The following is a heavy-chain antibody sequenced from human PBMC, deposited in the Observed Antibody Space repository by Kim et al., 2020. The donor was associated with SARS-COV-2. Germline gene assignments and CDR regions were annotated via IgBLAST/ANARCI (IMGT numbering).Heavy chain of an antibody. CDR1: GDSIRSRAYY. V-gene: IGHV4-39*02. J-gene: IGHJ3*02. CDR3: ATHPYGITGNPFDI. CDR2: MHYGGST. Sequence: SETLSPTCTVSGDSIRSRAYYWDWIRQPPGKGLEWIGSMHYGGSTSYNPSLRSRVTISGDTSKNYFSLNLNSVTAADTAVYYCATHPYGITGNPFDIWG. D-gene: IGHD3-10*01.